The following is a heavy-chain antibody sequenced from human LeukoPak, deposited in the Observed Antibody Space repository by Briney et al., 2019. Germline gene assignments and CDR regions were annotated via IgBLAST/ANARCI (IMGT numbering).Heavy chain of an antibody. V-gene: IGHV3-23*01. Sequence: PGGSLRLSCAASGFIFSPYAMSWVRQAPGKGLEWVAGIAGGDDRFYADSVKGRFSISRDNSKNTVDLQMNSLRVEDTAVYYCVRDKGSYYGSRGYYGGNFDYWGQGTLVTVSS. CDR3: VRDKGSYYGSRGYYGGNFDY. J-gene: IGHJ4*02. CDR2: IAGGDDR. D-gene: IGHD3-22*01. CDR1: GFIFSPYA.